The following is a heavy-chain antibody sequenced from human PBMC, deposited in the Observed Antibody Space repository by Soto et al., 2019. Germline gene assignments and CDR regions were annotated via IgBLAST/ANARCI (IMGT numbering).Heavy chain of an antibody. CDR3: ASSGVVVVAATRNYYGMDV. V-gene: IGHV1-69*13. CDR1: GGTFSSYA. CDR2: IIPIFGTA. D-gene: IGHD2-15*01. Sequence: SVKVSCKASGGTFSSYAISWVRQAPGQGLEWMGGIIPIFGTANYAQKFQGRVTITADESTSTAYMELSSLRSEDTAVYYCASSGVVVVAATRNYYGMDVWGQGTTVTVSS. J-gene: IGHJ6*02.